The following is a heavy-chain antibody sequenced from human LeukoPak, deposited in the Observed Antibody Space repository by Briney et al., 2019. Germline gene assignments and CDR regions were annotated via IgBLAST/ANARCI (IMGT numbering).Heavy chain of an antibody. D-gene: IGHD5-18*01. J-gene: IGHJ4*02. V-gene: IGHV1-69*13. CDR3: ASNDGYSYGYKFDY. CDR1: GGTFSSYA. CDR2: IIPIFGTA. Sequence: PWASVKVSCKASGGTFSSYAISWVRQAPGQGLEWMGGIIPIFGTANYAQKFQGRVTITADESTSTAYMELSSLRSEDTAVYYCASNDGYSYGYKFDYWGQGTLVTVSS.